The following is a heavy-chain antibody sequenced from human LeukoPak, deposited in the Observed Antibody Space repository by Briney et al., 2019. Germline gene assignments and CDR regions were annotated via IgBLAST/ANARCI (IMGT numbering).Heavy chain of an antibody. D-gene: IGHD6-13*01. CDR2: IYHSGST. CDR1: GGSISSSNW. J-gene: IGHJ4*02. Sequence: SGTLSLTCAVSGGSISSSNWWSWVRPPPGKGLEWIGEIYHSGSTNYNTSLKSRVIISVDKSNNQFSLKLSSVTAADTAVYYCAREVIAAAGMDYWGQGTLVTVSS. CDR3: AREVIAAAGMDY. V-gene: IGHV4-4*02.